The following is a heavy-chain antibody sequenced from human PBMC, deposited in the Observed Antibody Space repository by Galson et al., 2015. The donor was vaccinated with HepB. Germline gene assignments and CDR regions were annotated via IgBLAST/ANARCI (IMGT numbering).Heavy chain of an antibody. CDR3: AKDRGGLEARYFDY. CDR2: IRYDGSNK. Sequence: SLRLSCAASGFTFSSYGMHWVRQAPGKGLEWVAFIRYDGSNKYYADSVKGRFTISRDNSKNTLYLQMNSLRAEDTAVYYCAKDRGGLEARYFDYWGQGTLVTVSS. J-gene: IGHJ4*02. V-gene: IGHV3-30*02. D-gene: IGHD3-10*01. CDR1: GFTFSSYG.